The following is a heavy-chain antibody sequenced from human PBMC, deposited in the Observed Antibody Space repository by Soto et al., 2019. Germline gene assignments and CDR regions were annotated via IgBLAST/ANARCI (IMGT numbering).Heavy chain of an antibody. CDR3: ARVRITGTTDYYYYYGMDI. J-gene: IGHJ6*02. Sequence: SETLSLTCTVSGGSISSGDYYWSWIRQPPGKGLEWIGYIYYSGSTYYNPSLKSRVTISVDTSKNQFSLKLSSVTAADTAVYYCARVRITGTTDYYYYYGMDIWGQGTTVTVS. D-gene: IGHD1-7*01. CDR2: IYYSGST. V-gene: IGHV4-30-4*01. CDR1: GGSISSGDYY.